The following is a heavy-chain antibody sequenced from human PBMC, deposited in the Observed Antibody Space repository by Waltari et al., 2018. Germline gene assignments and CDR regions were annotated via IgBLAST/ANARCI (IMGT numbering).Heavy chain of an antibody. CDR3: ATYGQSPRNDQ. V-gene: IGHV3-23*01. CDR1: GFAFDNFY. D-gene: IGHD2-2*01. Sequence: EVQLLESGGGLEQPGGSLRLSCAASGFAFDNFYMTWVRQAPGRGLGWVSAISDSGATTYYTDSVNGRFTISRDNYKKMLYLQMSSLRVDDTAVYYCATYGQSPRNDQWGQGTQLTVSS. J-gene: IGHJ1*01. CDR2: ISDSGATT.